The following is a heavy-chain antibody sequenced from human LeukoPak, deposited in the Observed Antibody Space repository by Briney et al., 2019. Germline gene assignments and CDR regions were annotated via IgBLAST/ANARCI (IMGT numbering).Heavy chain of an antibody. CDR2: IYYSGST. V-gene: IGHV4-59*01. CDR3: ATGYYYYYYGMDV. J-gene: IGHJ6*02. CDR1: GGSISSYY. Sequence: PSETLSLTCTVSGGSISSYYWSWIRQPPGKGLEWIGYIYYSGSTNYNPSLKSRVTISVDTSKNQFSLELSSVTAADTAVYYCATGYYYYYYGMDVWGQGTTVTVSS.